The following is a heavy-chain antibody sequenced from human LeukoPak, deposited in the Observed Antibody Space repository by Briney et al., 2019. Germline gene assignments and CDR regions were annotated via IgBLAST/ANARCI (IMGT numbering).Heavy chain of an antibody. Sequence: EASVEVSCKASGGTFSSYAISWVRQAPGQGLEWMGRIIPIFGTANYAQKFQGRVTITTDESTSTAYMELSSLRSEDTAVYYCASRELPETSPFDYWGQGTLVTVSS. CDR3: ASRELPETSPFDY. CDR2: IIPIFGTA. D-gene: IGHD1-26*01. CDR1: GGTFSSYA. V-gene: IGHV1-69*05. J-gene: IGHJ4*02.